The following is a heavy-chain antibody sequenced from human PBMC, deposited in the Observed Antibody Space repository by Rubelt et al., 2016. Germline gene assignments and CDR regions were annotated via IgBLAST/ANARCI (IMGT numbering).Heavy chain of an antibody. CDR1: GYTFTGYY. CDR2: INPNSGGT. V-gene: IGHV1-2*04. D-gene: IGHD3-22*01. J-gene: IGHJ6*02. Sequence: GAEVKKPGASVKVSCKASGYTFTGYYMHWVRQAPGQGLEWMGWINPNSGGTNYAQKFQGWVTMTRDTSISTAYMELSRLRSDDTAVYYCARDLSVVGDYDSSGRGCYYYYGMDVWGQGTTVTVSS. CDR3: ARDLSVVGDYDSSGRGCYYYYGMDV.